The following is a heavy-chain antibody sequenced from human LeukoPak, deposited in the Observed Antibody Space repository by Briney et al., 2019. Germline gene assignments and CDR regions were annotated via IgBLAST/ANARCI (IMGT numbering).Heavy chain of an antibody. D-gene: IGHD1-7*01. Sequence: SETLSLTCTVAGDSISTSRYYWGWLRQPPGKGLQWIGSIFSTGSTYYNPSLKSRVTISVDTSKNQFSLKLRSVTAADTAVYYCARLYGNYQNYFDYWGQGTLVTVSS. CDR2: IFSTGST. CDR1: GDSISTSRYY. CDR3: ARLYGNYQNYFDY. V-gene: IGHV4-39*07. J-gene: IGHJ4*02.